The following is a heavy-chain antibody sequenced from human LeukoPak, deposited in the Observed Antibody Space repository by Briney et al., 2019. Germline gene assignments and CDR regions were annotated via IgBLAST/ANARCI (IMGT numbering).Heavy chain of an antibody. CDR1: GGSISSGGYC. CDR2: IYYSGST. V-gene: IGHV4-31*03. J-gene: IGHJ5*02. D-gene: IGHD3-3*01. CDR3: ARAGGFWSGYYPNWFDP. Sequence: SQTLSLTCTVSGGSISSGGYCWSWIRQHPGKGLEWIGYIYYSGSTYYNPSLKSRVTISVDTSKNQFSLKLSSVTAADTAVYYCARAGGFWSGYYPNWFDPWGQGTLVTVSS.